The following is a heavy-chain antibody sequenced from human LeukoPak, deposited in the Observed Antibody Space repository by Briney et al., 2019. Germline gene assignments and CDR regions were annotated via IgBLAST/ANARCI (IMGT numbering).Heavy chain of an antibody. V-gene: IGHV3-74*01. D-gene: IGHD6-13*01. Sequence: GGSLKLSCAASGFTFSSYWMHWVRQAPGKGLVWVSRINTDGSSTSYADSVKGRFTISRDNAKNTLYLQMNSLRAEDTAVYYCARDGGSSDFDYWGQGTLVTVSS. CDR3: ARDGGSSDFDY. CDR2: INTDGSST. CDR1: GFTFSSYW. J-gene: IGHJ4*02.